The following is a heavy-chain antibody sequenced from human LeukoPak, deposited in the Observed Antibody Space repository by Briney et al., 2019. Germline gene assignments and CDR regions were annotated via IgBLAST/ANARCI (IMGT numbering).Heavy chain of an antibody. V-gene: IGHV4-31*03. J-gene: IGHJ2*01. Sequence: TLSLTCPVSGGSHSRGCYYWSWTRQPPGRGVEWIGHIYYSGSTYHNPSLKSRVTISVDTPKNHFSLKLSPVTAADTAVLYCARLPHDKGDHGSLPYWYFDLWGRGTLVTVSS. CDR2: IYYSGST. CDR3: ARLPHDKGDHGSLPYWYFDL. CDR1: GGSHSRGCYY. D-gene: IGHD4-17*01.